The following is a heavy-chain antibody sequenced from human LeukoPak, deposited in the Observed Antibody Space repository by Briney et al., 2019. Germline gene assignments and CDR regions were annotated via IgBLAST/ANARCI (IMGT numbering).Heavy chain of an antibody. D-gene: IGHD3-22*01. CDR1: GGSITNRY. Sequence: SETLSLTCTVSGGSITNRYWTWIRQTPGKGPEWIGYVSHSGSTNYHPSLASRVTISLDTSKNHFSLNLKSVTAADTAVYYCARSGNYYDSSGYTDWGQGTLVTVSS. J-gene: IGHJ4*02. V-gene: IGHV4-59*08. CDR2: VSHSGST. CDR3: ARSGNYYDSSGYTD.